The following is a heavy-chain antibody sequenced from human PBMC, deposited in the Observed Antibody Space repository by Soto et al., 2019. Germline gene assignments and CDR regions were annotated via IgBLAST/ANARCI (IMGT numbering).Heavy chain of an antibody. CDR2: INAGNGNT. V-gene: IGHV1-3*01. Sequence: ASVTVSCQASGYTFTSYAMHWVRQAPGQRLEWMGWINAGNGNTKYSQKFQGRVTITRDTSASTAYMELSSLRSEDTAVYYCARDGDVLLWFGYGMDVWGQGTTVTVSS. J-gene: IGHJ6*02. CDR3: ARDGDVLLWFGYGMDV. CDR1: GYTFTSYA. D-gene: IGHD3-10*01.